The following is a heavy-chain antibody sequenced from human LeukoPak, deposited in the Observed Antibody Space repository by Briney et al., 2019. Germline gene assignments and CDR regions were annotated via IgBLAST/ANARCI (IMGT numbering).Heavy chain of an antibody. CDR2: TSGSGTTT. J-gene: IGHJ4*02. Sequence: GGSLRLSCAASGFTFSTYGMSWVRQTPGKGLGWVSATSGSGTTTYYEDSVKGRFTISRDNSQNTLYLQMNSLRAEDTAVYYCARVPGYSSSWGLTGVYFDYWGQGTLVTVSS. D-gene: IGHD6-13*01. V-gene: IGHV3-23*01. CDR3: ARVPGYSSSWGLTGVYFDY. CDR1: GFTFSTYG.